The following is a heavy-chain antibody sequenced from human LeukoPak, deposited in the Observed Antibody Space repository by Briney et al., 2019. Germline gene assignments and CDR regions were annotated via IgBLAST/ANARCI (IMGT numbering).Heavy chain of an antibody. CDR2: INHSGST. CDR1: GVSFSGYY. V-gene: IGHV4-34*01. Sequence: SETLSLTCAVYGVSFSGYYWSWIRQPPGKGLEWIGEINHSGSTNYNPSLKSRVTISVDTSKNQFSLKLSSVTAADTAVYYCARLGVDYWGQGTLVTVSS. CDR3: ARLGVDY. J-gene: IGHJ4*02.